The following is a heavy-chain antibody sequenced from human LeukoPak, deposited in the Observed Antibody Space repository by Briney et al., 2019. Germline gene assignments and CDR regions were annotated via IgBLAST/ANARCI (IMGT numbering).Heavy chain of an antibody. J-gene: IGHJ4*02. Sequence: PGGSLRLSCAASGFTFSSYAMHWVRQAPGKGLEWVANIKQDGSEKYYVDSVKGRFTISRDNAKNSLYLQMNSLRVEDTAVYYCARVHKESSSWAHWGQGTLVTVSS. CDR1: GFTFSSYA. CDR3: ARVHKESSSWAH. CDR2: IKQDGSEK. V-gene: IGHV3-7*01. D-gene: IGHD6-13*01.